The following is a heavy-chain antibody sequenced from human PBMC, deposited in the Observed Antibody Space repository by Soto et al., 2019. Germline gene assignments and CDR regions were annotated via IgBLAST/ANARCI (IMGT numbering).Heavy chain of an antibody. CDR2: ISGSGAST. V-gene: IGHV3-23*01. D-gene: IGHD4-17*01. J-gene: IGHJ4*02. Sequence: GGSLRLSCAASGFTFSSYAMSWVRQAPGKGLEWVSAISGSGASTYYADSVKGRFTISRDNSKNTLYLQMNSLRAEDTAVYYCARDYGGSGRFDYWGQGTLVTVSS. CDR3: ARDYGGSGRFDY. CDR1: GFTFSSYA.